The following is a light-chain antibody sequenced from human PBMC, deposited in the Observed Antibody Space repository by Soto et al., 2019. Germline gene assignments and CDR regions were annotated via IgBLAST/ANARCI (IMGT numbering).Light chain of an antibody. CDR1: QRVSNTY. CDR2: GVS. J-gene: IGKJ4*01. V-gene: IGKV3-20*01. CDR3: QQYSSSPVT. Sequence: EIVLAQSPGTLSLSPGERATLSCRASQRVSNTYLAWYQQKPGQAPRLLIYGVSSRATGIPDRFSGSGSGTDFTLTISRLEPEDFALYYCQQYSSSPVTFGGGTKVEIK.